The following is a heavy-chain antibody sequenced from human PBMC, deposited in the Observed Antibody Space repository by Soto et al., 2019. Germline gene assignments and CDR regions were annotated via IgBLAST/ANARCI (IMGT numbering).Heavy chain of an antibody. CDR3: ARGYCSGGSCYFGADAFDI. CDR1: GFTFSSYS. D-gene: IGHD2-15*01. J-gene: IGHJ3*02. V-gene: IGHV3-48*01. CDR2: ISSSSSTI. Sequence: EVQLVESGGGLVQPGGSLRLSCAASGFTFSSYSMNWVRQAPGKGLEWVSYISSSSSTIYYADSVKGRFTISRDNAKNSVYLQMNSLRAEDTAVYYCARGYCSGGSCYFGADAFDIWGQGTMVTVSS.